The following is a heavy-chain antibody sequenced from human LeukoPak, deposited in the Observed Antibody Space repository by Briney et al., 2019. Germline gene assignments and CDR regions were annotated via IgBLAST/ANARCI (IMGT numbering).Heavy chain of an antibody. CDR2: ISASGST. D-gene: IGHD3-3*01. J-gene: IGHJ4*02. CDR3: ARDGDDDFWSGPSGY. Sequence: SETLSLTCTVSGGSISSGSYYWSWIRQPAGKGLEWIGRISASGSTNYNPSLKSRVTISLDTSKNRFSLKLTSVTAADTAVYYCARDGDDDFWSGPSGYWGQGTLVTVSS. V-gene: IGHV4-61*02. CDR1: GGSISSGSYY.